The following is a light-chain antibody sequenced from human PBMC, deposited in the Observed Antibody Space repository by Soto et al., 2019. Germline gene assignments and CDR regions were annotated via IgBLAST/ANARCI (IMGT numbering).Light chain of an antibody. CDR3: QQYNNGRT. J-gene: IGKJ1*01. CDR1: QSVSRN. V-gene: IGKV3-15*01. CDR2: GAS. Sequence: EIVMTQSPATLSVSPGERATLSCRASQSVSRNLAWYQQKPGQAPRLLIYGASTRATGIPARFSGSGSGTEFTITISSLQSVDFAVYYCQQYNNGRTFGPSTQVEI.